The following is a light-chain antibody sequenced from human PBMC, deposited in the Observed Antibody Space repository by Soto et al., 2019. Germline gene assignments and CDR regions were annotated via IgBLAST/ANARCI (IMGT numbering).Light chain of an antibody. J-gene: IGKJ1*01. CDR1: QSVSSSY. CDR3: QQYGSSSWT. CDR2: GAS. V-gene: IGKV3-20*01. Sequence: EIVLTQSPGTMSLSPGGRATLSCRASQSVSSSYLAWYQHKPDQDPRRLVYGASSEATGIPDRFSGSGSGTDFTLTISRLEPEDLAVYYCQQYGSSSWTFGPGPNEDIK.